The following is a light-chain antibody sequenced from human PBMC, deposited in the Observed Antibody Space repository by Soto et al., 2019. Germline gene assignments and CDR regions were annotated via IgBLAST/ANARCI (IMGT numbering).Light chain of an antibody. CDR3: QQYGSSPQDT. CDR1: QSISRN. CDR2: AAS. Sequence: DIQMTQSPSSLSASVGDRVTITCRASQSISRNLNWYQQKPGKAPNLLIHAASSLQSGVPSRFSGSGSGTDFTLTISSLEPEDFAVYYCQQYGSSPQDTFGQGTKVDIK. V-gene: IGKV1-39*01. J-gene: IGKJ1*01.